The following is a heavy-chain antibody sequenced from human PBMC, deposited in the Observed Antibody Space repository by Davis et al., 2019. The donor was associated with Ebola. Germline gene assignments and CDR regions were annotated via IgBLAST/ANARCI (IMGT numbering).Heavy chain of an antibody. J-gene: IGHJ4*02. CDR3: ARERWLQLDYFDY. CDR2: IKQDGSEK. CDR1: GFTFSSYW. D-gene: IGHD5-24*01. V-gene: IGHV3-7*03. Sequence: GESLKISCAASGFTFSSYWMSWVRQAPGKGLEWVANIKQDGSEKYYVDSVKGRFTISRDNAKNSLYLQMNSLRAEDTAVYYCARERWLQLDYFDYWGQGTLVTVSS.